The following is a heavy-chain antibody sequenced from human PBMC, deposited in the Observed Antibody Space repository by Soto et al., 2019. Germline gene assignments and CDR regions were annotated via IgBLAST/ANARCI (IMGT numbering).Heavy chain of an antibody. CDR3: GRVPRYSFPTSDSLDQ. Sequence: QVHLVQSGTEVRKPGSSVTVSCKVFGGTFSTYTISWVRQAPGQGLQWMGGITPILRETTYAQNFQGRVSITADISATTAYMELSDLTSEDTAVYYCGRVPRYSFPTSDSLDQWGQGTRVTVSS. V-gene: IGHV1-69*06. CDR1: GGTFSTYT. J-gene: IGHJ4*02. CDR2: ITPILRET. D-gene: IGHD5-18*01.